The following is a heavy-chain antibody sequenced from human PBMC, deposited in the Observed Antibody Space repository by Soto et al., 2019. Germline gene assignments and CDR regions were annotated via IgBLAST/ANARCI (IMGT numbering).Heavy chain of an antibody. V-gene: IGHV6-1*01. Sequence: SQTLSLTCAISRDSVSSNSAAWNWIRQSPSRGLEWLGRTYYRSKWYNDYAVSVKSRITINPDTSKNQFSLQLNSVTPEVTAVYYCARGKGGRPRVRGVDYFDYWGQGTLVTVSS. CDR2: TYYRSKWYN. J-gene: IGHJ4*02. D-gene: IGHD3-10*01. CDR1: RDSVSSNSAA. CDR3: ARGKGGRPRVRGVDYFDY.